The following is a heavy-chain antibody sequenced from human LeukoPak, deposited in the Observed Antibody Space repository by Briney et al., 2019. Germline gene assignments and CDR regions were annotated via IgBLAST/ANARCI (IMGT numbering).Heavy chain of an antibody. CDR1: GYSFSDFY. CDR3: ARDYSDGYNRRDAFDI. V-gene: IGHV1-2*02. Sequence: ASVRVSCKASGYSFSDFYIHWVRQAPGQGLEWMGWINPKSGATTYAERFRGRATMTRDTSFNTVYLELTSLYSDDTAVFYCARDYSDGYNRRDAFDIWGQGTTLIVSS. CDR2: INPKSGAT. J-gene: IGHJ3*02. D-gene: IGHD5-18*01.